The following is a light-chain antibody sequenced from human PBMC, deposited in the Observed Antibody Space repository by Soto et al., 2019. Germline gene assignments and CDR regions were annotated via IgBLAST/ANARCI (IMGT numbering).Light chain of an antibody. CDR2: DAS. V-gene: IGKV3-11*01. J-gene: IGKJ4*01. Sequence: IMMTQSPATLSVSPGERATLSCLASQSVSSNLAWYQQKPGQAPRLLIYDASNRATGIPARFSGSGSGTDFTLTISSLEPEDFAVYYCQQRSNLLTFGGGTKVDI. CDR3: QQRSNLLT. CDR1: QSVSSN.